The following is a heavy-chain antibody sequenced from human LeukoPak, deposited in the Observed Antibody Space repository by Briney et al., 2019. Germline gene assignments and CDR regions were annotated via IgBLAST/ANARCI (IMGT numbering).Heavy chain of an antibody. CDR2: IYTSGST. V-gene: IGHV4-61*02. Sequence: PSQTLSLTCTVSGGSISSGSYYWSWIRQPAGKGLEWIGRIYTSGSTNYNPSLKSRVTISVDTSKNQFSLKLSSVTAADTAVYYCARDPNDYVVPVMADIYYYMDVWGKGTTVTVSS. D-gene: IGHD3-16*01. CDR1: GGSISSGSYY. CDR3: ARDPNDYVVPVMADIYYYMDV. J-gene: IGHJ6*03.